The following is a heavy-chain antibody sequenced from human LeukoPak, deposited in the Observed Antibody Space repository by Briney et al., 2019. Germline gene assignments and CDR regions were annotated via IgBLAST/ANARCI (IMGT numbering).Heavy chain of an antibody. CDR3: ARGPQLWSGTDDY. J-gene: IGHJ4*02. CDR2: ISYDGSNK. Sequence: GGSLRLSCAASGFTFSSYAMHWVRQAPGKGLEWVAVISYDGSNKYYADSAKGRFTISRDNSKNTLYLQMNSLRAEDTAVYYCARGPQLWSGTDDYWGQGTLVTVSS. CDR1: GFTFSSYA. V-gene: IGHV3-30*04. D-gene: IGHD5-18*01.